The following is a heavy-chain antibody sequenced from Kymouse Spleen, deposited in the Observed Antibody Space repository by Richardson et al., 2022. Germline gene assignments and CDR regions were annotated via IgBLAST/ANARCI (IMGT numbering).Heavy chain of an antibody. CDR2: IYHSGST. Sequence: QVQLQESGPGLVKPSGTLSLTCAVSGGSISSSNWWSWVRQPPGKGLEWIGEIYHSGSTNYNPSLKSRVTISVDKSKNQFSLKLSSVTAADTAVYYCARGTMVRGVILPYYYYGMDVWGQGTTVTVSS. J-gene: IGHJ6*02. D-gene: IGHD3-10*01. CDR3: ARGTMVRGVILPYYYYGMDV. CDR1: GGSISSSNW. V-gene: IGHV4-4*02.